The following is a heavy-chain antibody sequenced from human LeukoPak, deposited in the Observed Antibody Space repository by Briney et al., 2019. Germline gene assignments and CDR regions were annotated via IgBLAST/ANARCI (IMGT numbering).Heavy chain of an antibody. CDR2: ISYDGSNK. V-gene: IGHV3-30-3*01. J-gene: IGHJ6*03. Sequence: GGSLRLSCAASGFTFSSYAMHWVRQAPGKGLEWVAVISYDGSNKYYADSVKGRFTISRDNSKNTLYLQMNSLRAEDTAVYYCARDGNILLRIQLWLHYYYYCMDVWGKGTTVTVSS. CDR1: GFTFSSYA. CDR3: ARDGNILLRIQLWLHYYYYCMDV. D-gene: IGHD5-18*01.